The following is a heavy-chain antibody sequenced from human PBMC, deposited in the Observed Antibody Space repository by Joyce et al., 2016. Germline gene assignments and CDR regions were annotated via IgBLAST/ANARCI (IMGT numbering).Heavy chain of an antibody. Sequence: QVLLVQSGATVKRPGSSLRVSCKSSGGAFSNFTVNWVRQAPGQRLEWMGGIIPFFGAAKYAEHFQGRVTLTADLSTRTAYMKLSSLTSADTAVYYCARGGTSSDHYFFYTLDVWGPGTTVIVSS. CDR2: IIPFFGAA. J-gene: IGHJ6*02. CDR3: ARGGTSSDHYFFYTLDV. CDR1: GGAFSNFT. D-gene: IGHD1-14*01. V-gene: IGHV1-69*12.